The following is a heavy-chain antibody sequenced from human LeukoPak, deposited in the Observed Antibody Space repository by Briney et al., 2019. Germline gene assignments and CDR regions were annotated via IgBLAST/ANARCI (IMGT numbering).Heavy chain of an antibody. CDR1: GGTFSSYA. D-gene: IGHD2/OR15-2a*01. J-gene: IGHJ6*03. CDR2: IIPIFGTA. V-gene: IGHV1-69*05. Sequence: SVKVSCKASGGTFSSYAISWVRQAPGQGLEWMGRIIPIFGTANYAQKFQGRVTITTDESTSTVYMELSSLRSEDTAVYYCARAVNRGYYYYYMDVWGKGTTVTVSS. CDR3: ARAVNRGYYYYYMDV.